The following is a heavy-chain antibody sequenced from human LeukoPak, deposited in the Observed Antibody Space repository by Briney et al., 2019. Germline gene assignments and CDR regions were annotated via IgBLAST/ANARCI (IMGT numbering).Heavy chain of an antibody. CDR2: IKQDGSEM. CDR3: ARDTPNNYGSGPHFDY. CDR1: EFTFNNYW. V-gene: IGHV3-7*03. J-gene: IGHJ4*02. D-gene: IGHD3-10*01. Sequence: GGSLRLSCAASEFTFNNYWMTWVRQAPGKGLEWVANIKQDGSEMYYVDSVKGRFTISRDNAKNSLYLQMNSLRAEDTAVYYCARDTPNNYGSGPHFDYWGQGTLVTVSS.